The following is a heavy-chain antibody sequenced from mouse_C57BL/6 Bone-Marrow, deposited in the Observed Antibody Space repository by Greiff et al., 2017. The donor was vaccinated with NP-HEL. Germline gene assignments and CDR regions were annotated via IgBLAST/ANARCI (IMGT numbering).Heavy chain of an antibody. Sequence: EVQLQQSGGGLVKPGGSLKLSCAASGFTFSSYAMSWVRQTPEKRLEWVATISDGGSYTYYPDNVKGRFTISRDNAKNNLYLQMSHLKSEDTAMYYCARDNDGRDYYAMDYWGQGTSVTVSS. CDR1: GFTFSSYA. D-gene: IGHD2-12*01. CDR2: ISDGGSYT. J-gene: IGHJ4*01. CDR3: ARDNDGRDYYAMDY. V-gene: IGHV5-4*01.